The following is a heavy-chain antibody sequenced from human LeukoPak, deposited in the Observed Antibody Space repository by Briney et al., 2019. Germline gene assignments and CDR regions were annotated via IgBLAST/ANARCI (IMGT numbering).Heavy chain of an antibody. D-gene: IGHD3-10*01. J-gene: IGHJ3*02. CDR1: GVTSSDYY. Sequence: GGSLRLSCAASGVTSSDYYMSSIRQAPGKGLEWVSYISNSGSYTNYADSVKGRFTISRDNAKNSLYLQMNSLRAEDTAVYYCASDPMVRGCTHAFDIWGQGTMVTVSS. CDR2: ISNSGSYT. CDR3: ASDPMVRGCTHAFDI. V-gene: IGHV3-11*05.